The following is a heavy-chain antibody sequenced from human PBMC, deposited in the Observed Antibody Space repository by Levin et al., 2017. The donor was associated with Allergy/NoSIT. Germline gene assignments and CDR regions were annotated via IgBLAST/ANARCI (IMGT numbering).Heavy chain of an antibody. CDR1: GGSISSGGYS. Sequence: SETLSLTCAVSGGSISSGGYSWSWIRQPPGTGLEWIGNIYLSGSTYYNPSLKSRVTISVDRSKNQFSLNLSSVTAAGTAVYYCARVAGYSYGYYFDDWGQGTLVTVSS. J-gene: IGHJ4*02. CDR2: IYLSGST. D-gene: IGHD5-18*01. V-gene: IGHV4-30-2*01. CDR3: ARVAGYSYGYYFDD.